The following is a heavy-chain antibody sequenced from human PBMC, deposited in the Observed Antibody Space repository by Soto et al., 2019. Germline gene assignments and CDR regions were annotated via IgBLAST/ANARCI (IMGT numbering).Heavy chain of an antibody. V-gene: IGHV4-59*01. Sequence: SETLSLTCTVSGGSISSYYWSWIRQPPGKGLEWIGYIYYSGSTNYNPSLKSRVTISVDTSKNQFSLKLSSVTAADTAVYYCATSYCNAWYTYWGQGTQVTVSS. D-gene: IGHD2-15*01. CDR3: ATSYCNAWYTY. J-gene: IGHJ4*02. CDR2: IYYSGST. CDR1: GGSISSYY.